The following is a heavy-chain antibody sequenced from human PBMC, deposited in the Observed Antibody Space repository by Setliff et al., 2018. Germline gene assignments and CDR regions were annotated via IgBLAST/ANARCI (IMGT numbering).Heavy chain of an antibody. Sequence: ETLSLTCTVSGGSISNYYWSWIRQPTGKGLEWIGRIYTSGSTNYNPSLKSRVTMSVDTSKNQFSLKLSSVTAADTAVYYCARKGISALSGAFDMWGQGTMVTVSS. CDR2: IYTSGST. CDR3: ARKGISALSGAFDM. CDR1: GGSISNYY. J-gene: IGHJ3*02. D-gene: IGHD1-26*01. V-gene: IGHV4-4*07.